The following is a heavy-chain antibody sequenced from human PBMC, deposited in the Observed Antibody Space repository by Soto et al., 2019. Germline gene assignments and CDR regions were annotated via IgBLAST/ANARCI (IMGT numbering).Heavy chain of an antibody. CDR2: ISNSGGST. J-gene: IGHJ1*01. CDR3: GKGCGGDCYSGVQY. V-gene: IGHV3-23*01. CDR1: GFTFSSSA. Sequence: EVQLLESGRGLVQPGGSLRLSCAASGFTFSSSAMSWVRQAPGKGLEWVLAISNSGGSTYYADSVKDRFTITRDNSKNTMYQQMNSMQAEDTAVYYLGKGCGGDCYSGVQYLGQVTLVTV. D-gene: IGHD2-21*02.